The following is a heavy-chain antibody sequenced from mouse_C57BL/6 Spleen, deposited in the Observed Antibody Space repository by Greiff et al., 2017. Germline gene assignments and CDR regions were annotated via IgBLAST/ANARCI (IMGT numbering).Heavy chain of an antibody. CDR3: TRTAQATLDY. CDR2: IDPENGDT. J-gene: IGHJ2*01. D-gene: IGHD3-2*02. Sequence: VQLQQSGAELVRPGASVKLSCTASGFNIKDDYMHWVKQRPEQGLEWIGWIDPENGDTEYASKLQGKATITADTSSNTAYLQLSSLTSEDTAVYYCTRTAQATLDYWGQGTTLTVSS. CDR1: GFNIKDDY. V-gene: IGHV14-4*01.